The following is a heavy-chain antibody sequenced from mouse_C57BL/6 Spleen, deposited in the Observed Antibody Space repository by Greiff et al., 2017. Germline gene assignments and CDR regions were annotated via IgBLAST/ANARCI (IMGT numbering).Heavy chain of an antibody. CDR1: GFSFNTYA. J-gene: IGHJ4*01. CDR3: VRQEGNYVYYAMDY. D-gene: IGHD2-1*01. V-gene: IGHV10-1*01. Sequence: EVMLVESGGGLVQPKGSLKLSCAASGFSFNTYAMNWVRQAPGKGLEWVARIRSKSNNYATYYADSVKDRFTISRDDSESMLYLQMNNLKTEDTAMYYCVRQEGNYVYYAMDYWGQGTSVTVSS. CDR2: IRSKSNNYAT.